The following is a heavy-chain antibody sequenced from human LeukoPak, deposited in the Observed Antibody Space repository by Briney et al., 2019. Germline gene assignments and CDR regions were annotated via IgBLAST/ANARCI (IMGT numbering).Heavy chain of an antibody. V-gene: IGHV4-34*01. J-gene: IGHJ6*03. CDR3: ARRSSAAYYYMDV. D-gene: IGHD6-25*01. CDR1: GGSFSGYY. Sequence: SETLSLTCAVYGGSFSGYYWSWIRQPPGKGLEWIGEINHSGSTNYNPSLKSRVTISVDTSKNQFSLKLSSVTAADTAVYYCARRSSAAYYYMDVWGKGTTVTVSS. CDR2: INHSGST.